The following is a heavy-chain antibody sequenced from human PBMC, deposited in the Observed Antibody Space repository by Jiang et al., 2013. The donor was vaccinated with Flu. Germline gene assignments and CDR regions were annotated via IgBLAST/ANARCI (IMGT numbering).Heavy chain of an antibody. J-gene: IGHJ4*02. CDR1: GYIFSGYY. Sequence: SVKVSCKASGYIFSGYYIHWVRQAPGQGLEWMGWINPNNGGTNYAQKFQGRVAMTRDTSISTAHMELSRLRSDDTAVYYCARYSSSSPFDYWGQGTLVTVSS. D-gene: IGHD6-6*01. V-gene: IGHV1-2*02. CDR2: INPNNGGT. CDR3: ARYSSSSPFDY.